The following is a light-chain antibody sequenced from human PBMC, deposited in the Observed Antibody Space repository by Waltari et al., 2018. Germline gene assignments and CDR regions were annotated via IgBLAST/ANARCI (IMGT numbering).Light chain of an antibody. J-gene: IGKJ2*01. CDR2: GAS. V-gene: IGKV3-15*01. CDR1: QSLNTN. CDR3: QQYNSWPPYT. Sequence: EIVMTQSPATLSVSPGERATLSCRASQSLNTNLAWYQQKAGQAPRLLIYGASTRATGIPARFSCSGSGTEFTLTISSLQSEDFAVYYCQQYNSWPPYTFGQGTKLEIK.